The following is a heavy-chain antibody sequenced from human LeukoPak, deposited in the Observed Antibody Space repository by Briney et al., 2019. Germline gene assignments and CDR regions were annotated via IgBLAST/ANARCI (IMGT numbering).Heavy chain of an antibody. Sequence: ASVKVSCKASGYTFTGYYMHWVRQAPGQGLEWMGWINPNSGGTNYAQKFQGRVTMTRDTSISTAYMEPSRLRSDDTAVYYCARESPSLGYCSGGGCYRDFDYWGQGTLVTVSS. J-gene: IGHJ4*02. CDR2: INPNSGGT. CDR3: ARESPSLGYCSGGGCYRDFDY. D-gene: IGHD2-15*01. CDR1: GYTFTGYY. V-gene: IGHV1-2*02.